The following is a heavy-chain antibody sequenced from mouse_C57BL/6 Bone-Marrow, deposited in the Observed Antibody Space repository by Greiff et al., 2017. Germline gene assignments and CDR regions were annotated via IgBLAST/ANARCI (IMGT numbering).Heavy chain of an antibody. Sequence: EVQLVESGGDLVKPGGSLKLSCAASGFTFSSYGMSWVRQTPDKRLEWVATISSGGSYTYYPDSVKGRFTISRDNAKNTLYLQMSSLKSEDTAMYYCARHGKELYYFDYWGQGTTLTVSS. V-gene: IGHV5-6*01. D-gene: IGHD2-1*01. CDR3: ARHGKELYYFDY. CDR2: ISSGGSYT. CDR1: GFTFSSYG. J-gene: IGHJ2*01.